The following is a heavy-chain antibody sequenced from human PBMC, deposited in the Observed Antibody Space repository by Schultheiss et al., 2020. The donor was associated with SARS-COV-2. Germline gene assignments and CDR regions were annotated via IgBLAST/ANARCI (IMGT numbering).Heavy chain of an antibody. CDR3: ARDPRYIDDY. Sequence: GESLKISCVASGFTFSSYAMHWVRQAPGKGLEWVSLISGDGGSTYYVDSVKGRFTISRDNAKNSLYLQMNSLRAEDTAVYYCARDPRYIDDYWGQGTLVTVSS. CDR2: ISGDGGST. CDR1: GFTFSSYA. J-gene: IGHJ4*02. V-gene: IGHV3-NL1*01. D-gene: IGHD3-16*02.